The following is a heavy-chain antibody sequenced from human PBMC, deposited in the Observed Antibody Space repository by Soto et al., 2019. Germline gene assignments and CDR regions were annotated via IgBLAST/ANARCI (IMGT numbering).Heavy chain of an antibody. CDR2: SYYSGSN. J-gene: IGHJ5*02. CDR1: GGSISSYY. D-gene: IGHD3-3*01. CDR3: ARVGRYYDFWSGESFGGGKFDP. V-gene: IGHV4-59*01. Sequence: SETLSLTCTVSGGSISSYYWSWIRQPPGKGLEWIWYSYYSGSNNYNPSLKSRVTISVDTSKNQFSLKLSSVTAADTAVYYCARVGRYYDFWSGESFGGGKFDPWGQGTLVTVSS.